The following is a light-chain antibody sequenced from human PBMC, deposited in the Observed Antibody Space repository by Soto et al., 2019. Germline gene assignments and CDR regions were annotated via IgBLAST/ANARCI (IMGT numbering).Light chain of an antibody. Sequence: DVVMSQSPLSLPVTLGQSASISCRSSQSLGYSYGNTYVNWFHQRPGQPTRRLIYKVSERDSGVPDRFRGSGSGTEFTLTISRVEAEDVGVYFWMQGTYWPFTFGPGTKGDFK. CDR1: QSLGYSYGNTY. CDR3: MQGTYWPFT. V-gene: IGKV2-30*01. CDR2: KVS. J-gene: IGKJ3*01.